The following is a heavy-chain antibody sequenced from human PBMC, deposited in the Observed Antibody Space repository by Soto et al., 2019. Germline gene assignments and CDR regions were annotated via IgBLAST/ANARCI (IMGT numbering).Heavy chain of an antibody. CDR3: AREPEYCSGGSCYSDFRDAFDI. CDR1: GFTFSSYS. V-gene: IGHV3-48*01. Sequence: PGGSLRLSCAASGFTFSSYSMNWVRQAPGKGLEWVSYISSSSSTIYYADSVKGRFTISGDNAKNSLYLQMNGLRAEDTAVYYCAREPEYCSGGSCYSDFRDAFDIWGQGTMVTVSS. D-gene: IGHD2-15*01. CDR2: ISSSSSTI. J-gene: IGHJ3*02.